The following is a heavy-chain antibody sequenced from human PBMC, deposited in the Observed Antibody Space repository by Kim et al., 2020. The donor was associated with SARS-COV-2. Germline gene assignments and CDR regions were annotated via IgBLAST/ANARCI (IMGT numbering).Heavy chain of an antibody. J-gene: IGHJ4*02. D-gene: IGHD3-22*01. CDR2: IYYSGST. Sequence: SETLSLTCTVSGGSISSGGYYWSWIRQHPGKGLEWIGYIYYSGSTYYNPSLKSRVTISVDTSKNQFSLKLSSVTAADTAVYYCARDGPLGDSSGLGDWGQGTLVTVSS. CDR1: GGSISSGGYY. V-gene: IGHV4-31*03. CDR3: ARDGPLGDSSGLGD.